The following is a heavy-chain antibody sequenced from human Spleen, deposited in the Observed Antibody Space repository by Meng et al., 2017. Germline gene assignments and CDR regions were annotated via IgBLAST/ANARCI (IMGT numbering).Heavy chain of an antibody. CDR2: IDPKTGDT. CDR3: ARDEDISAAGKLFGDY. CDR1: GYNFPDYY. Sequence: QGQLVKSGPEVKNPVASVKVSCKPSGYNFPDYYIHWVRRAPGQGLEWMGRIDPKTGDTHYALKFQGRVTMTGDTSISTAYMELSGLRSDDTAMYYCARDEDISAAGKLFGDYWGHGTLVTVSS. J-gene: IGHJ4*01. V-gene: IGHV1-2*06. D-gene: IGHD6-13*01.